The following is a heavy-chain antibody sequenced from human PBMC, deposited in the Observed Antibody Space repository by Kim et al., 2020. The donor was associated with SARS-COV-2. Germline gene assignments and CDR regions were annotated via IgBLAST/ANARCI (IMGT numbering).Heavy chain of an antibody. J-gene: IGHJ3*02. Sequence: GGSLRLSCAASGFTFSDYYMSWIRQAPGKGLEWVSYISSSSSYTNYADSVKGRFTISRDNAKNSLYLQMNSLRAEDTAVYYCARGFLVRGDMGAFDIWGHGTMVTVSS. CDR3: ARGFLVRGDMGAFDI. D-gene: IGHD3-10*01. CDR1: GFTFSDYY. CDR2: ISSSSSYT. V-gene: IGHV3-11*05.